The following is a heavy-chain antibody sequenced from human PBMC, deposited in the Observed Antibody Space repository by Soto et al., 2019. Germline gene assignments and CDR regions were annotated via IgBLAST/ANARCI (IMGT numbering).Heavy chain of an antibody. CDR3: TKEKSATIFGVVTTFYHC. D-gene: IGHD3-3*01. V-gene: IGHV3-23*01. CDR1: GFTFSDYA. J-gene: IGHJ4*02. CDR2: LSHIGDIT. Sequence: EVQLLESGGGLVQPGGSLRLSCAASGFTFSDYAMTWVRQAPGKGLEWVSTLSHIGDITYYADSVKARFTISRDNSRNTLYLKTNSLRAGDTAISHCTKEKSATIFGVVTTFYHCWGQGTLGTVS.